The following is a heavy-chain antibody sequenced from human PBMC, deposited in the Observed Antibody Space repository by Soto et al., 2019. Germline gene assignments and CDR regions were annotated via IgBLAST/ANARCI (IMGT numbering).Heavy chain of an antibody. J-gene: IGHJ4*02. CDR2: IYYSGST. Sequence: SETLSLTCTVSGGSISSYYWSWIRQPPGKGLEWIGYIYYSGSTNDNPSLKSRVTIQVDTSKNQFSLKLSSVTAADTAVYYCARGRPIRFLSGSIAARPIDYWGQGTLVTVSS. CDR1: GGSISSYY. V-gene: IGHV4-59*01. D-gene: IGHD6-6*01. CDR3: ARGRPIRFLSGSIAARPIDY.